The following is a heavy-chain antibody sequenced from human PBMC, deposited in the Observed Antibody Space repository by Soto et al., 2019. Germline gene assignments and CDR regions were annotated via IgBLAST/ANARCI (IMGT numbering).Heavy chain of an antibody. J-gene: IGHJ5*02. CDR3: ATRITVFGLLIPPFDP. CDR1: GGSVNGYY. D-gene: IGHD3-3*01. Sequence: SETLSLTCAVYGGSVNGYYWNWLRQPPGKGLEWIGEINHTGGTHYNPSLKSRVTMSVDTSKNQFSLRLSSVTAADTAIYYCATRITVFGLLIPPFDPWGQGTQVTVSS. V-gene: IGHV4-34*01. CDR2: INHTGGT.